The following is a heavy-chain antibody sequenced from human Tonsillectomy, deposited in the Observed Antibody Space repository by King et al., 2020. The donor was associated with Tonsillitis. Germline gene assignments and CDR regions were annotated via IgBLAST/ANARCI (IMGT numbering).Heavy chain of an antibody. J-gene: IGHJ3*02. V-gene: IGHV3-30*04. CDR2: ISYDGSNK. CDR1: GFTFSSYA. D-gene: IGHD2-21*02. CDR3: ARDYGGAYCGGDCYSGAFDT. Sequence: VQLVESGGGVVQPGRSLRLSCAASGFTFSSYAMHWVRQAPGKGLEWVAVISYDGSNKYYADSVKGRFTISRDNSKNTLYLQMNSLRAEDTAVYYCARDYGGAYCGGDCYSGAFDTWGQGTMVTVSS.